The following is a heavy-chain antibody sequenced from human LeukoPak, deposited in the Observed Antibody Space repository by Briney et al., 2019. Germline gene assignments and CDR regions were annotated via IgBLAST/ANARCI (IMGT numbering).Heavy chain of an antibody. CDR3: ARDKIVGASKFDY. D-gene: IGHD1-26*01. CDR1: GFTFSNYW. Sequence: GGSLRLSCAVSGFTFSNYWVSWVRQAPGKGLGWVAHIKQDESEKYYVDSVKGRFTISRDNAKNSLYLQMNSLRAEDTAVYYCARDKIVGASKFDYWGQGTLVTVSS. CDR2: IKQDESEK. J-gene: IGHJ4*02. V-gene: IGHV3-7*01.